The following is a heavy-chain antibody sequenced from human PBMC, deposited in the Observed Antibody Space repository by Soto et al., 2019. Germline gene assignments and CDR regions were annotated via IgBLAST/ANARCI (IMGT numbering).Heavy chain of an antibody. CDR1: GFIFSDYY. CDR3: ARDTGGSYDY. V-gene: IGHV3-72*01. Sequence: PGGSLRLSCAASGFIFSDYYMDWVRQVPVKGLEWIGRTRNKAANYMAEYVASVKGRFIISRDDSQDSMYLQMHSLRTEDTAVYFCARDTGGSYDYWGQGALVTVSS. D-gene: IGHD1-26*01. J-gene: IGHJ4*02. CDR2: TRNKAANYMA.